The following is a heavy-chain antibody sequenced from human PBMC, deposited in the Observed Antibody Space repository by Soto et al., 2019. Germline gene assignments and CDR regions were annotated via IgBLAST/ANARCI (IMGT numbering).Heavy chain of an antibody. V-gene: IGHV4-34*01. Sequence: SETLSLTCAVYGGSFSGYYWSWIRQPPGKGLEWIGEINHSGSTNYNPSLKSRVTISVDTSKNQFSLKLSSVTAADTAVYYCARDGPQYCSGGRCSPNCIDSWGQGTLVTVSS. J-gene: IGHJ5*01. CDR1: GGSFSGYY. CDR3: ARDGPQYCSGGRCSPNCIDS. CDR2: INHSGST. D-gene: IGHD2-15*01.